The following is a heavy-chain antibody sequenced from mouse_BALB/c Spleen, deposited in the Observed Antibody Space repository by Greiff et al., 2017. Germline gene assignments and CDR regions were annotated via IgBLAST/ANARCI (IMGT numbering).Heavy chain of an antibody. J-gene: IGHJ1*01. D-gene: IGHD4-1*01. Sequence: DVKLVESGGGLVKPGGSLKLSCAASGFTFSSYAMSWVRQTPEKRLEWVATISSGGSYTYYPDSVKGRFTISRDNAKNTLYLQMSSLRSEDTAMYYCARPNWDYWYFDVWGAGTTVTVSS. CDR2: ISSGGSYT. CDR1: GFTFSSYA. V-gene: IGHV5-9-3*01. CDR3: ARPNWDYWYFDV.